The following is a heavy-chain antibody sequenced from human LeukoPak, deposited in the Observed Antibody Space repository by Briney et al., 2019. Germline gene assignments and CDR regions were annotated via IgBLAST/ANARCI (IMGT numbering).Heavy chain of an antibody. CDR3: AREIDSIVVVPAAGFDY. Sequence: GGSLRLSCAASGFTFSSYGMHWVRQAPGKGLERVAVIWYDGSNKYYADSVKGRFTISRDNSKNTLYLQMNSLRAEDTAVYYCAREIDSIVVVPAAGFDYWGQGTLVTVSS. D-gene: IGHD2-2*01. J-gene: IGHJ4*02. V-gene: IGHV3-33*01. CDR1: GFTFSSYG. CDR2: IWYDGSNK.